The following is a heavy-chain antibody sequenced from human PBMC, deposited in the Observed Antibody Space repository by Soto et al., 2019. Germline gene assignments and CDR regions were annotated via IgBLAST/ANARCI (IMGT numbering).Heavy chain of an antibody. V-gene: IGHV3-74*01. CDR3: ARDRWASSSRFDY. J-gene: IGHJ4*02. Sequence: PGGSLRLSCAASEVTFRSYWMHWVRQSPGKGLVWVSRISGDGSSTTYADSVRGRFTISRDNAKNSLYLQMNSLRAEDSAVYYCARDRWASSSRFDYWGQGTLVTVSS. D-gene: IGHD6-13*01. CDR2: ISGDGSST. CDR1: EVTFRSYW.